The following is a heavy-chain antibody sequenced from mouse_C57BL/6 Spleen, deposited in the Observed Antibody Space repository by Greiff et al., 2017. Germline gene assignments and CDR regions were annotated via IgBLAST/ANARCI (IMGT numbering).Heavy chain of an antibody. D-gene: IGHD2-1*01. Sequence: QVQLKQSGPGLVQPSQSLSITCTVSGFSLTSYGVHWVRQSPGKGLEWLGVIWRGGSTDYNAAFMSRLNISKDNSKSQVFFKMNSLHADDTSIYYCAKNGDGNYYGYWGQGTTLTVSS. J-gene: IGHJ2*01. CDR2: IWRGGST. V-gene: IGHV2-5*01. CDR3: AKNGDGNYYGY. CDR1: GFSLTSYG.